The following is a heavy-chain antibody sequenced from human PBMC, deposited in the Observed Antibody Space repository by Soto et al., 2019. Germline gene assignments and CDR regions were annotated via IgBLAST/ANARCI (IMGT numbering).Heavy chain of an antibody. CDR1: GGSISSYY. CDR2: IYYSGGT. CDR3: ARLQAAAGDNDLTFDY. J-gene: IGHJ4*02. Sequence: SETLSLTCTVSGGSISSYYWSWIRQPPGKGLEWIGYIYYSGGTNYSPSFQGHVTISADKSISTAYLQWSSLKASDTAMYYCARLQAAAGDNDLTFDYWGQGTLVTVSS. V-gene: IGHV4-59*12. D-gene: IGHD6-13*01.